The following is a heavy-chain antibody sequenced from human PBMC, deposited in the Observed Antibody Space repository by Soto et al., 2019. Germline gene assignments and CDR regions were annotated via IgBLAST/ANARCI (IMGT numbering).Heavy chain of an antibody. CDR2: ISYGGSNQ. V-gene: IGHV3-30*18. CDR3: AKDLYINNYDSSVYPRDSFYGVDV. J-gene: IGHJ6*02. Sequence: AGGSLRLSCAASGFTFNSYGMHWVRQAPGKGLEWVAVISYGGSNQYYADSVEGRFTISRDNSKNTLFLQMNSLRAEDTAVYYCAKDLYINNYDSSVYPRDSFYGVDVWGQGTTVTVSS. CDR1: GFTFNSYG. D-gene: IGHD3-22*01.